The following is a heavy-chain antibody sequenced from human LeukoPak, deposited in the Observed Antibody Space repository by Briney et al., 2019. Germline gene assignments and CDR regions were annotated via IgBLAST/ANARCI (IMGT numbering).Heavy chain of an antibody. D-gene: IGHD3-10*01. CDR1: GYSISSGFG. Sequence: SETLFLSCSFSGYSISSGFGWGCIRPRPGKGRQWIGFIGDRGTSYYNPSLSNGATISIDSSKNQFSLKQTSGTAADTAVVYCARAEGEIYYRSGTNNWFDPWVQGTLVTVSS. CDR2: IGDRGTS. V-gene: IGHV4-38-2*02. J-gene: IGHJ5*02. CDR3: ARAEGEIYYRSGTNNWFDP.